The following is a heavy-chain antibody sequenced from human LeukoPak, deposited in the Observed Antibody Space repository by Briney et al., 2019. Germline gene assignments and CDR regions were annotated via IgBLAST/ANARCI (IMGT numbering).Heavy chain of an antibody. J-gene: IGHJ3*02. V-gene: IGHV4-39*01. D-gene: IGHD5-24*01. Sequence: SETLSLTCTVSGGSISSSSYYWGWIRQPPGKGLEWIGSIYYSGSTYYNPSLKSRVTISVDTSKNQFSLKLSSVTAADTAVYYCARHVEMATINDAFDIWGQGTTVTVS. CDR3: ARHVEMATINDAFDI. CDR1: GGSISSSSYY. CDR2: IYYSGST.